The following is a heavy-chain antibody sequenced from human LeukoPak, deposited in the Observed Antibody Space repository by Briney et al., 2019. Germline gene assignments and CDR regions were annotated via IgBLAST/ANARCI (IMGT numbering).Heavy chain of an antibody. D-gene: IGHD3-22*01. Sequence: ASVKVSCKASGYTFTSYDINRVRQATGQGLEWMGWMNPNSGNTAYAQKFQGRVTITRNTSISTAYMELSSLRSEDTAVYYCAREDYYDSGSNDYWGQGTLVTVSS. CDR1: GYTFTSYD. CDR2: MNPNSGNT. CDR3: AREDYYDSGSNDY. V-gene: IGHV1-8*03. J-gene: IGHJ4*02.